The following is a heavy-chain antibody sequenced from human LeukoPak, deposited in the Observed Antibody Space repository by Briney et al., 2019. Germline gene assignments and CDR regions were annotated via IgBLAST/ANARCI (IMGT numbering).Heavy chain of an antibody. CDR1: GGSFSGYY. D-gene: IGHD3-10*01. J-gene: IGHJ6*02. CDR3: ARGRGGGYYYYGMDV. Sequence: PSETLSLTCAVYGGSFSGYYWSWIRQPPGKGLEWIGEINHSGSTNYNPSLKSRVTISVDTSKNQFSLKLSSVTAADTAVYYCARGRGGGYYYYGMDVWGQGTTVTVSS. V-gene: IGHV4-34*01. CDR2: INHSGST.